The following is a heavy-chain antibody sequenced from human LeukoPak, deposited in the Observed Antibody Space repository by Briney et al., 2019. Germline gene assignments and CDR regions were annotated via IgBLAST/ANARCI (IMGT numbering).Heavy chain of an antibody. J-gene: IGHJ6*02. Sequence: ASVKVSCKASGYTFTGYYMHWVRQAPGQGLEWMGRINPNSGGTNYAQKFQGRVTMTRDTSISTAYMELSRLRSDDTAVYYCARDKDKYYGSGSYYMGYYYYGMDVWGQGTTVTVSS. V-gene: IGHV1-2*02. CDR3: ARDKDKYYGSGSYYMGYYYYGMDV. CDR1: GYTFTGYY. CDR2: INPNSGGT. D-gene: IGHD3-10*01.